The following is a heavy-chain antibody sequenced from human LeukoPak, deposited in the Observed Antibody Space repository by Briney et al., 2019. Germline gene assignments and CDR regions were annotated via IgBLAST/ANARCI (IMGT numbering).Heavy chain of an antibody. V-gene: IGHV4-31*03. D-gene: IGHD3-10*01. CDR2: IYYSGST. CDR3: ARALYGSGSYYNEPHFDY. Sequence: PSQTLSLTCTVSGGSISSGGYYWSWIRQHPGKGLEWIGYIYYSGSTYYNPSLKSRVTISVDTPKNQFSLKLSSVTAADTAVYYCARALYGSGSYYNEPHFDYWGQGTLVTVSS. CDR1: GGSISSGGYY. J-gene: IGHJ4*02.